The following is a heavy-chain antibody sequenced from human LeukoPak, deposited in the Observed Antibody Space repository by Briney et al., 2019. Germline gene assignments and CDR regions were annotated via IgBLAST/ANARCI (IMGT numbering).Heavy chain of an antibody. CDR1: GGSFSGYY. Sequence: SETLSLTCAVYGGSFSGYYWSWIRQPPGKGLEWIGEINHSGSTNYNPSLKSRVTISVDTSKDQFSLKLSSVTAADTAVYYCARVTDSGSSYFDYWGQGTLVTVSS. CDR3: ARVTDSGSSYFDY. J-gene: IGHJ4*02. D-gene: IGHD1-26*01. CDR2: INHSGST. V-gene: IGHV4-34*01.